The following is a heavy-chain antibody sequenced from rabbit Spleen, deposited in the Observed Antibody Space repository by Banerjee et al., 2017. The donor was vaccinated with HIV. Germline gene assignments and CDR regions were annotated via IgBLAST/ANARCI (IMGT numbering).Heavy chain of an antibody. CDR3: ARGASVDGSGANL. CDR2: IDSSDGDT. Sequence: QEQLVESGGGLVKPGGTLTLTCTVSGFSFSSNWICWVRQAPGKGLEWIACIDSSDGDTDYANWPKGRFTISKTSSTTVTLQITSLTGADTATYFCARGASVDGSGANLWGQGTLVTVS. V-gene: IGHV1S45*01. D-gene: IGHD5-1*01. J-gene: IGHJ3*01. CDR1: GFSFSSNW.